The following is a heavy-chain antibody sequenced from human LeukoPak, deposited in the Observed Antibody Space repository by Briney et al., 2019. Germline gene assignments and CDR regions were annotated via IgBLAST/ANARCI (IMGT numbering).Heavy chain of an antibody. CDR3: ARVGYTVTTSPCDY. CDR2: IYPGDSDT. J-gene: IGHJ4*02. CDR1: GYRFTSYW. Sequence: GESLKISCKGSGYRFTSYWIGWVRQMPGKGLEWKGIIYPGDSDTRYSPSFQGQVTISADKSISTAYVQWSSLKASDTAMYYCARVGYTVTTSPCDYWGQGTLVTVSS. V-gene: IGHV5-51*01. D-gene: IGHD4-17*01.